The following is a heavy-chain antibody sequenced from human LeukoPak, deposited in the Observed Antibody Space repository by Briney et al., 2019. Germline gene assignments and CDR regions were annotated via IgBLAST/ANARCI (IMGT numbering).Heavy chain of an antibody. D-gene: IGHD1-1*01. V-gene: IGHV4-38-2*01. CDR3: ARQMYRGDFDY. J-gene: IGHJ4*02. CDR1: GYSISSGYY. Sequence: SETLSLTCAVSGYSISSGYYWGWIRQPPGKGLEWIGYIYYSGSTNYNPSLKSRVTISVDTSKNQFSLKLSSVTAADTAVYYCARQMYRGDFDYWGQGTLVTVSS. CDR2: IYYSGST.